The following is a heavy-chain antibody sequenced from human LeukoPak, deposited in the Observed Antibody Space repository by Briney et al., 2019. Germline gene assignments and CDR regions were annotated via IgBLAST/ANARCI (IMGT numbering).Heavy chain of an antibody. CDR3: TTDLPSSSRWSNDF. J-gene: IGHJ4*02. CDR1: GFTFSGYS. D-gene: IGHD2-2*01. Sequence: GGSLRLSCAASGFTFSGYSMSWVRQAPGKGLEWVARIKRKSEGEIADYLAPVKGRFTISRDDTRNLVHLQMNNLKTEDTGMYYCTTDLPSSSRWSNDFWGLGALVTVSS. CDR2: IKRKSEGEIA. V-gene: IGHV3-15*01.